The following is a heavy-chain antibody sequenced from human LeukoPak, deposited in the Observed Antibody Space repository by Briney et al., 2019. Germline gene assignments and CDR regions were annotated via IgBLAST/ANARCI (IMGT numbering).Heavy chain of an antibody. CDR2: ISYDGSNK. J-gene: IGHJ4*02. CDR1: GFTFSSYG. CDR3: TTRQNYYDSSGYYSSLYYFDY. D-gene: IGHD3-22*01. Sequence: GGSLRLSCAASGFTFSSYGMHWVRQAPGKGLEWVAVISYDGSNKYYADSVKGRFTISRDNSKNTLYLQMNSLKTEDTAVYYCTTRQNYYDSSGYYSSLYYFDYWGQGTLVTVSS. V-gene: IGHV3-30*03.